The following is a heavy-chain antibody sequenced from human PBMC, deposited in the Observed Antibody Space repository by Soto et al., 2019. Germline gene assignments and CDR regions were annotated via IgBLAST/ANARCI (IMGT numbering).Heavy chain of an antibody. V-gene: IGHV1-69*01. CDR1: GGTFSSYS. J-gene: IGHJ4*02. CDR2: IIPIFGTA. D-gene: IGHD1-26*01. CDR3: ARDGGRHSGGIDY. Sequence: QVQLVQSGAEVKKPGSSVKVSCKASGGTFSSYSINWVRQAPGQGLEWMGEIIPIFGTANYAQKFQGRVTITADESMSTAYMVLSSLRSEDTAVYYCARDGGRHSGGIDYWGQGTLVTVSS.